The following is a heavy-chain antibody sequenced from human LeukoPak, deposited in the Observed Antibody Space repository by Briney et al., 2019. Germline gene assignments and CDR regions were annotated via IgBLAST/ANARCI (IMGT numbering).Heavy chain of an antibody. CDR1: GYTFTGYY. CDR2: INPNSGGT. J-gene: IGHJ4*02. V-gene: IGHV1-2*02. Sequence: ASVKVSCKASGYTFTGYYMHWVRQAPGQGLEWMGWINPNSGGTNYAQKFQGRVTMTRDTSIITADMELGRLRSDDSAVYYCALEYSSSCSLDYWGQGTLVTVSS. CDR3: ALEYSSSCSLDY. D-gene: IGHD6-6*01.